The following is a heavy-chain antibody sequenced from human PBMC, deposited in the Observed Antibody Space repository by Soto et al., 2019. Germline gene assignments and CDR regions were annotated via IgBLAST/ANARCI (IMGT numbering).Heavy chain of an antibody. CDR1: GFSFSGFW. Sequence: GGSLRLSCAVSGFSFSGFWMHWVRQAPGKGLVWVSRMFTDVSTTYYADSVKGRFTISRDNAKSTLYLQMNSLRDEDTAVYYCARANAGTTSGVHCDYWGQGTMGTVSA. CDR2: MFTDVSTT. CDR3: ARANAGTTSGVHCDY. D-gene: IGHD1-1*01. J-gene: IGHJ4*02. V-gene: IGHV3-74*01.